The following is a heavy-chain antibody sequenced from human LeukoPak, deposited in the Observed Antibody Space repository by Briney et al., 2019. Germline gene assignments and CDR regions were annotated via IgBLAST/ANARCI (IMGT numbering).Heavy chain of an antibody. CDR2: IYNSGTT. V-gene: IGHV4-39*07. Sequence: SETLSLTCTVSGGSISSSSYYWGWIRQPPGKGLEWIGSIYNSGTTYYNPSLKSRVTISVDTSKNQFSLKLSSVTAADTAVYYCARDLGDIVVVPAAKPGFDPWGQGTLVTVSS. D-gene: IGHD2-2*01. CDR1: GGSISSSSYY. CDR3: ARDLGDIVVVPAAKPGFDP. J-gene: IGHJ5*02.